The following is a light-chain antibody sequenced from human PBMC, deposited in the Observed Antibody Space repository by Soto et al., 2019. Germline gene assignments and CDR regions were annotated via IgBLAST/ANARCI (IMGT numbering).Light chain of an antibody. V-gene: IGLV2-14*01. Sequence: QSALTQPASVSGSPGQSITISCTGTSSDVGGYNYVSWYQQHPGKAPKLIIYEVTHRPSGVSSRFYGSRSGNTASLTISGLQAEDEADYYCKSRTTRNTLVFGGGTKLTGL. CDR1: SSDVGGYNY. CDR3: KSRTTRNTLV. J-gene: IGLJ3*02. CDR2: EVT.